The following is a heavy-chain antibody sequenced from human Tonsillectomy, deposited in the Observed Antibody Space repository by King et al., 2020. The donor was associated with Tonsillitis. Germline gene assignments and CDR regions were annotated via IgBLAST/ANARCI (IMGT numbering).Heavy chain of an antibody. V-gene: IGHV1-69*09. CDR1: GGTFSSYA. D-gene: IGHD2-21*02. Sequence: VQLVQSGAEVKKPGSSVKVSCKASGGTFSSYAISWVRQAPGQGLEWMGRIIPILGIANYAQKFQGRVTITADKSTSTAYMELSSLRSEDTAVYYCARPYCGGDCLQIDAFDIWGQGTMVTVSS. CDR2: IIPILGIA. CDR3: ARPYCGGDCLQIDAFDI. J-gene: IGHJ3*02.